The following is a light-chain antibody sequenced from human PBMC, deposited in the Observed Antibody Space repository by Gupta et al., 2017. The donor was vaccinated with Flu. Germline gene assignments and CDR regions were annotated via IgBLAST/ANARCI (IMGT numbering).Light chain of an antibody. CDR2: EVS. CDR1: RSDVGAYNY. J-gene: IGLJ1*01. CDR3: TSDTTTSPYV. V-gene: IGLV2-14*01. Sequence: QSALTQPASVSGSPGQSITISCTGTRSDVGAYNYVSWYQHHPGKPPKLMIYEVSNRPSGVANRFSGSKSGSTASLTISGRQEEEEADYYCTSDTTTSPYVFGTGTKVTVL.